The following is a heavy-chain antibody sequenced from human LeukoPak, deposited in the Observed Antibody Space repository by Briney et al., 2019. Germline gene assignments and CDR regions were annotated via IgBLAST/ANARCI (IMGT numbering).Heavy chain of an antibody. CDR1: GGSISSYY. D-gene: IGHD6-6*01. V-gene: IGHV4-59*01. CDR2: IYYSGST. J-gene: IGHJ4*02. Sequence: WETLSLTCTVSGGSISSYYWSWIRQPPGKGLEWIGYIYYSGSTNYNPSLKSRVTISVDTSKNQFSLKLSSVTAADTAVYYCARYIGADSSALDYWGQGTLVTVSS. CDR3: ARYIGADSSALDY.